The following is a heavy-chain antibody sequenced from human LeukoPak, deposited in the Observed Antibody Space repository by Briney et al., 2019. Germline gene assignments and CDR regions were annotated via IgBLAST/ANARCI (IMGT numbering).Heavy chain of an antibody. D-gene: IGHD3-10*01. CDR2: ISSDGSNK. CDR1: GFTFSSYG. V-gene: IGHV3-30*18. J-gene: IGHJ6*02. Sequence: GRSLRLSCAASGFTFSSYGMHWVRQAPGKGLEWVALISSDGSNKYYADSVKGRFTISRDNSKNTLYLQINSLRAEDTAVYYCAKYRSGSYYGMDVWGQGTTVTVSS. CDR3: AKYRSGSYYGMDV.